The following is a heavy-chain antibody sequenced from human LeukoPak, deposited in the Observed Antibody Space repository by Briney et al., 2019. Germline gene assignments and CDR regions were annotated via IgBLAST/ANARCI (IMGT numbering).Heavy chain of an antibody. CDR3: TRDSGRFRLDY. CDR2: IKEDGSET. CDR1: GFTFSSYW. J-gene: IGHJ4*02. D-gene: IGHD6-19*01. V-gene: IGHV3-7*01. Sequence: GGSLRLSCAASGFTFSSYWMNWVRQAPGRGLEWVASIKEDGSETYYADSVKGRFTVSRDNAKNSLYLQMNSLRVEDTAVYYCTRDSGRFRLDYWGQGVLVTVSS.